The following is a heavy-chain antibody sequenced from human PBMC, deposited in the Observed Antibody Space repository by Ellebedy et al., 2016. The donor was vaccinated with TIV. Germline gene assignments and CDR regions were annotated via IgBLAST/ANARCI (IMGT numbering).Heavy chain of an antibody. Sequence: GGSLRLXCEASGFSFSAYAMHWVRQAPGKGLEWVSTIGYNGGSTLYADSVKGRFTISRENSKNTLFLQTNSLRAEDTAIYYCASGWHFDYWGQGTLVTVSS. V-gene: IGHV3-23*01. D-gene: IGHD6-19*01. CDR2: IGYNGGST. CDR1: GFSFSAYA. J-gene: IGHJ4*02. CDR3: ASGWHFDY.